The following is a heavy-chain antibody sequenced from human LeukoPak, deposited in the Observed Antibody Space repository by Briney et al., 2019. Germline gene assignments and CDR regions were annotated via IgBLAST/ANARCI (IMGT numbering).Heavy chain of an antibody. CDR2: ISSSSSYI. D-gene: IGHD1-7*01. J-gene: IGHJ3*02. CDR1: GFTFSSYS. Sequence: GGSLRLSCAASGFTFSSYSMNWVRQAPAKGLEWVSSISSSSSYIYYADSVKGRFTISRDNAKNSLYLQMNSLRAEDTAVYYCARVGAYNWNYDAFDIWGQGTMVTVSS. V-gene: IGHV3-21*01. CDR3: ARVGAYNWNYDAFDI.